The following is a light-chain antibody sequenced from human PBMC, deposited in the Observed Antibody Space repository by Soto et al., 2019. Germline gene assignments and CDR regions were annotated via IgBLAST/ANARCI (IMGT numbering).Light chain of an antibody. CDR1: SSDVGGYNY. V-gene: IGLV2-14*01. CDR2: DVS. CDR3: SSYTTSNTRQIV. J-gene: IGLJ1*01. Sequence: SVLTQPASVSGSPGQSSTISCTGTSSDVGGYNYVSWYQQHPGTAPKFMIYDVSNRPSGVSNRFSGSKSGNTASLTISGLQAEDEADYYCSSYTTSNTRQIVFGTGTKAPS.